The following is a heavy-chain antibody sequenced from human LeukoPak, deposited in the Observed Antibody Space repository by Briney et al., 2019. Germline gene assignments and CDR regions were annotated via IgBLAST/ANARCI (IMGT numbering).Heavy chain of an antibody. CDR2: IYYSGST. J-gene: IGHJ4*02. CDR1: GGSTSSGGYY. D-gene: IGHD2-15*01. V-gene: IGHV4-31*03. Sequence: SQTLSLTCTVSGGSTSSGGYYWSWIRQHPWKGLEWIGYIYYSGSTYYNPSLKSRVTISVDTSKNQFSLKLSSVTAADTAVYYCARGKGLLPSFDYWGQGTLVTVSS. CDR3: ARGKGLLPSFDY.